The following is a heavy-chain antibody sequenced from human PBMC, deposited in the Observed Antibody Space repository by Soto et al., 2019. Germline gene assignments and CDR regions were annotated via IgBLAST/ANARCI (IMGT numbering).Heavy chain of an antibody. Sequence: QPGGSLRLSCAASGFTFSSYSMSWVRQAPGKGLEWVSAMTGNRDSTYYADSVKGRFTISRDNSKNTLYLQMNSLRAEDTAVYYCAKGGYSPGYHYYGMDVWGQGTTVTVSS. CDR1: GFTFSSYS. CDR3: AKGGYSPGYHYYGMDV. V-gene: IGHV3-23*01. D-gene: IGHD3-22*01. CDR2: MTGNRDST. J-gene: IGHJ6*02.